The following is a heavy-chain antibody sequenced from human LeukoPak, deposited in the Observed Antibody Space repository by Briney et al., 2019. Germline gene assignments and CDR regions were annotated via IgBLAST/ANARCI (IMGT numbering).Heavy chain of an antibody. CDR1: GFTFSSYA. CDR2: ISGSGGST. D-gene: IGHD2-2*01. CDR3: AKSGFETDIVVVPAALRPWRY. Sequence: GGSLRLSCAASGFTFSSYAMSWVRQAPGKGLEWVSAISGSGGSTYYADSVKGRFTISRDNSKNTLYLQMNSLRAEDTAVYYCAKSGFETDIVVVPAALRPWRYRGQGTLVTVSS. V-gene: IGHV3-23*01. J-gene: IGHJ4*02.